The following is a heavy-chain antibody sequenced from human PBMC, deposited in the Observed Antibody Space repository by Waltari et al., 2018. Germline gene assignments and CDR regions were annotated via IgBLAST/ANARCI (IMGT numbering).Heavy chain of an antibody. V-gene: IGHV4-4*07. CDR2: IYTSGST. CDR3: ARDHPSYGSGSYPDY. CDR1: GGSIRSYY. D-gene: IGHD3-10*01. J-gene: IGHJ4*02. Sequence: QVQLQESGPGLVKPSETLSLTCTVSGGSIRSYYWSWIRQPAGKGLEWIGRIYTSGSTNYNPSLKSRVTMSVDTSKNQFSLKLSSVTAADTAVYYCARDHPSYGSGSYPDYWGQGTLVTVSS.